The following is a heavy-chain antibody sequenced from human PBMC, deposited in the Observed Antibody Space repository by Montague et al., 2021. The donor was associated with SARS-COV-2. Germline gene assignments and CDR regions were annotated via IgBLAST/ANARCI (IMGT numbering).Heavy chain of an antibody. V-gene: IGHV3-23*01. CDR2: NSGTGVDT. J-gene: IGHJ6*03. Sequence: SLRLSCAASGLRFSDYAMIWLRQAPGKGLEWISSNSGTGVDTHYADSVKGRFTISRDNSKSTLYLRMNSLRVDDTAAYYCARGGLDYYDYTMDVWGKGTTVTV. CDR3: ARGGLDYYDYTMDV. CDR1: GLRFSDYA.